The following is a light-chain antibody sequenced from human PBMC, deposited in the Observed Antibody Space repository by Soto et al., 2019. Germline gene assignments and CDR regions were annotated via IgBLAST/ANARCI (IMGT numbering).Light chain of an antibody. CDR3: CSYAGGDVV. Sequence: QSALTQPASVSGSPGQSITISCTGTSRDVGSYNLVSWYQQHPGKASKLMMYEVSTRPSGVSNRISGAKSGNTASLTISGLQAEEEADSYCCSYAGGDVVYGEGTKLTVL. CDR2: EVS. V-gene: IGLV2-23*02. CDR1: SRDVGSYNL. J-gene: IGLJ2*01.